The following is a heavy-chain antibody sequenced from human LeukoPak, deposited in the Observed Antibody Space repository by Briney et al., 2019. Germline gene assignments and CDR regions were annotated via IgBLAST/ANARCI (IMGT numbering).Heavy chain of an antibody. Sequence: SETLSLTCTVSGGSISSYYWSWIRQPPGKGLEWIGYIYYSGSTNYNPSLKSRVTISVDTSKNQFSLKLSSVTAADTAVYYCARDQTGYSSGWSSSGFDYWGQGTLVTVSS. CDR2: IYYSGST. CDR1: GGSISSYY. J-gene: IGHJ4*02. V-gene: IGHV4-59*01. CDR3: ARDQTGYSSGWSSSGFDY. D-gene: IGHD6-19*01.